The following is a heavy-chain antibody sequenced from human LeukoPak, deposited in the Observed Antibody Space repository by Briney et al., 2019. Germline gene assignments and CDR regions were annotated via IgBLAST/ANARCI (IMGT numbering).Heavy chain of an antibody. D-gene: IGHD2-21*01. J-gene: IGHJ2*01. Sequence: GGSLRLSCAASGFTFSSYAMSWVRQAPGKGLEWVSAISGSGGSTYYADSVKGRFTISRDNAKNSLYLQMNSLRAEDTAVYYCARVGEVWYFDLWGRGTLVTVSS. CDR2: ISGSGGST. V-gene: IGHV3-23*01. CDR3: ARVGEVWYFDL. CDR1: GFTFSSYA.